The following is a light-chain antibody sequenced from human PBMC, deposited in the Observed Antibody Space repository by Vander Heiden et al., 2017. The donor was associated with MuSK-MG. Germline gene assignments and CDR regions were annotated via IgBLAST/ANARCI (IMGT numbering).Light chain of an antibody. CDR3: QQRSYLIT. Sequence: EIVLTLSPATLSLSPGERATLSGRASQSVSGYLAWYQHKPGQAPRLLISDAYNRATGIPARFSGSGSGTDFTLTISSLEPEDFAVYYCQQRSYLITFGQGTRLEIK. J-gene: IGKJ5*01. CDR2: DAY. CDR1: QSVSGY. V-gene: IGKV3-11*01.